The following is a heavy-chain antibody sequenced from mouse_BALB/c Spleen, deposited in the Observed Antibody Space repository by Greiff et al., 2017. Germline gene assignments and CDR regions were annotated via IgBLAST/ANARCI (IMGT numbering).Heavy chain of an antibody. V-gene: IGHV1-7*01. CDR3: ARGYGNSLFAY. D-gene: IGHD2-10*02. CDR2: INPSTGYT. J-gene: IGHJ3*01. Sequence: QVQLQQSGAELAKPGASVKMSCKASGYTFTSYWMHWVKQRPGQGLEWIGYINPSTGYTEYNQKFKDKATLTADKSSSTAYMQLSSLTSEDSAVYYCARGYGNSLFAYWGQGTLVTVSA. CDR1: GYTFTSYW.